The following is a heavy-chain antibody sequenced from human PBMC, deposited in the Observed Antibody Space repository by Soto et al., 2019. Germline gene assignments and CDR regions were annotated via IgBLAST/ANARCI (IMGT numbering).Heavy chain of an antibody. V-gene: IGHV3-30*18. J-gene: IGHJ5*02. D-gene: IGHD3-22*01. CDR1: GFTFSSYG. CDR2: ISYDGSNK. CDR3: AKDLGYYYDSSGPNWFDP. Sequence: GGSLRLSCAASGFTFSSYGMHWVRQAPGKGLEWVAVISYDGSNKYYADSVKGRFTISRDNSKNTLYLQMNSLRAEDTAVYYCAKDLGYYYDSSGPNWFDPWGQETLVTVSS.